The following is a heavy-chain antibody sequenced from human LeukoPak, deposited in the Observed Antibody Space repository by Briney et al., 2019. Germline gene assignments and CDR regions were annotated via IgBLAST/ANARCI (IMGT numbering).Heavy chain of an antibody. D-gene: IGHD6-13*01. CDR1: GFTFSSYA. CDR2: ISGSGGST. Sequence: PGGSLRLSCAASGFTFSSYAMSWVRQAPGKGLEWVSAISGSGGSTYYADSVKGRFTISRDNSKNTLYLQMNSLRAEDTAVYYCARDRRHSIAAAGNDYWGQGTLVTVSS. CDR3: ARDRRHSIAAAGNDY. J-gene: IGHJ4*02. V-gene: IGHV3-23*01.